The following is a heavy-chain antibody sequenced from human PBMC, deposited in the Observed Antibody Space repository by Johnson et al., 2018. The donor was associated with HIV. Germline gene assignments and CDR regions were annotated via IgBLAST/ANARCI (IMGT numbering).Heavy chain of an antibody. V-gene: IGHV3-30*02. J-gene: IGHJ3*02. Sequence: QVQLVESGGGVVQPGGSLRLSCRACGFSFSSYVMHWVRQAPGKGLAWVAFIRYAGSNKYYEGSVKGRFTISRDNSKNTLYLQMNSLTAEDTARYYGAKDLTYVISALDIWGQGTVGTVSS. CDR2: IRYAGSNK. CDR1: GFSFSSYV. D-gene: IGHD3-10*02. CDR3: AKDLTYVISALDI.